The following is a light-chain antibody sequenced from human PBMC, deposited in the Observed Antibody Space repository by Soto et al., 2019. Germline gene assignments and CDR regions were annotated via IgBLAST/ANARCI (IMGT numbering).Light chain of an antibody. Sequence: QSALTQPASVSASPGQSIAISFTGGKTDIGSSDYVSWYEQHPGKAPKLILYGVSNRPSGTSDRFSGSKSGNTASLTMYGPHADDEADYDCSSSTRRPALVFSGGTKLTVL. CDR3: SSSTRRPALV. J-gene: IGLJ3*02. CDR1: KTDIGSSDY. CDR2: GVS. V-gene: IGLV2-14*01.